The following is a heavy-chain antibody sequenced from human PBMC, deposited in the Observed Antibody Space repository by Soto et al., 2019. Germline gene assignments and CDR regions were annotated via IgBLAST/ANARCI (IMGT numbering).Heavy chain of an antibody. V-gene: IGHV1-18*01. J-gene: IGHJ4*02. CDR1: GYNFTNSG. CDR3: ARDSPPVDY. Sequence: ASVKVSCKASGYNFTNSGFSWLQQAPVQGRETVEGIRVNNGDTHYAQKLHGRVTITRDTAANTAYMELRSLRSDDTAKYDCARDSPPVDYWGQGTLVTVSS. CDR2: IRVNNGDT.